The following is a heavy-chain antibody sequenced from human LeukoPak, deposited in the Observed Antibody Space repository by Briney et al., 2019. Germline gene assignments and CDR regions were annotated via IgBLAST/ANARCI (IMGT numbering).Heavy chain of an antibody. D-gene: IGHD5-24*01. J-gene: IGHJ4*02. Sequence: GGSLRLSCAASGFTFSDYTMKWVRQAPGKGLEWLSYITSSSSNINYADSVKGRFTISRDNAQNLLYLQMNSLRAEDTAVYYCARDARYTDYFDYWGQGALVTVSS. CDR3: ARDARYTDYFDY. CDR1: GFTFSDYT. CDR2: ITSSSSNI. V-gene: IGHV3-48*01.